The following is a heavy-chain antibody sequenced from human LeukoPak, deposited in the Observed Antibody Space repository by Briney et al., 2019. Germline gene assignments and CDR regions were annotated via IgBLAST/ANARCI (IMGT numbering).Heavy chain of an antibody. D-gene: IGHD3-3*01. V-gene: IGHV4-61*02. Sequence: SETLSLTCTVSGGSISSGSYYRSWIRQPAGKGLEWIGRIYTSGSTNYNPSLKSRVTISVDTSKNQFSLKLSSVTAADTAVYYCARGEVDDFWSGYFGGMDVWGQGTTVTVSS. CDR1: GGSISSGSYY. J-gene: IGHJ6*02. CDR3: ARGEVDDFWSGYFGGMDV. CDR2: IYTSGST.